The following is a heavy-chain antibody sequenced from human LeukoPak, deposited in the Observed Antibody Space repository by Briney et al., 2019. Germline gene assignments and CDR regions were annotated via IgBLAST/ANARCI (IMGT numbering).Heavy chain of an antibody. CDR2: ISGVGGST. Sequence: PGGSLRLSCAASGFTFSSYAMSWVRQAPGKGLEWVSAISGVGGSTFYADSVKGRFTISRDNSQNTLYLQMNSLRAEDTAVYYCAKVGSTVATYYYYYMDVWGKGTTGAASS. CDR1: GFTFSSYA. CDR3: AKVGSTVATYYYYYMDV. J-gene: IGHJ6*03. D-gene: IGHD4-11*01. V-gene: IGHV3-23*01.